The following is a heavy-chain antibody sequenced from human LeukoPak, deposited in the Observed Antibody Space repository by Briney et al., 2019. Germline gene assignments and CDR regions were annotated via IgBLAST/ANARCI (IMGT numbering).Heavy chain of an antibody. CDR3: ARHKGGWSIDY. V-gene: IGHV4-59*08. CDR1: GGSINSYY. CDR2: IYYSGST. Sequence: SETLSLTCSVSGGSINSYYWSRIRQPPGKGLEWIGYIYYSGSTNYNPSLESRVTISVDTSKNEFSLKLSSVTAADTAVYYCARHKGGWSIDYWGQGTLVTVSS. J-gene: IGHJ4*02. D-gene: IGHD6-19*01.